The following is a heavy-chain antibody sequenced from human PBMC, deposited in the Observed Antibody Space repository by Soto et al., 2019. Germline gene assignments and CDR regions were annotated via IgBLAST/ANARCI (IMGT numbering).Heavy chain of an antibody. D-gene: IGHD6-19*01. CDR1: GYSFTSYA. J-gene: IGHJ5*02. V-gene: IGHV1-3*01. CDR3: ARDSLGIAVLGTGRSKNNWFDP. Sequence: GPSVKVCCKACGYSFTSYAMHWVRQAPGQRLEWMGWINAGNGNTKYSQKFQGRVTITRDTSASTAYMELSSLRSEDTAVYYCARDSLGIAVLGTGRSKNNWFDPWGQGTLVTVS. CDR2: INAGNGNT.